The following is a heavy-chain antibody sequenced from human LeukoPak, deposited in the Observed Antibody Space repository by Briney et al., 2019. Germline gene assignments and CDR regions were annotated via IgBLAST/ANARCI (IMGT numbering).Heavy chain of an antibody. CDR1: GFTFTRYS. Sequence: PGGSLRLSCAASGFTFTRYSMNWVRQASGKGLEWVSSISSSGSYIFYAQSVEGRFIISRDNAKNSHYLQMNSLRVDDTAVYFCARGTYRSSSPSIGMPYYLDYWGQGILVTVSS. V-gene: IGHV3-21*01. CDR3: ARGTYRSSSPSIGMPYYLDY. CDR2: ISSSGSYI. D-gene: IGHD6-6*01. J-gene: IGHJ4*02.